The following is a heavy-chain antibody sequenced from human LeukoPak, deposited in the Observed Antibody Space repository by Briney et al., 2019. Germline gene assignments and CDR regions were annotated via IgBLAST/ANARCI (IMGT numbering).Heavy chain of an antibody. D-gene: IGHD3-10*01. CDR3: ARLYYGSGSYYPTTYYYYMDV. Sequence: SETLSLTCAVYGGSFSGYYWSWIRQPPGKGLEWIGEINHSGSTNYNPSLKSRVTISVDTSKNQFSLKLSSVTAADTAVYYCARLYYGSGSYYPTTYYYYMDVWGKGTTVTISS. CDR2: INHSGST. CDR1: GGSFSGYY. V-gene: IGHV4-34*01. J-gene: IGHJ6*03.